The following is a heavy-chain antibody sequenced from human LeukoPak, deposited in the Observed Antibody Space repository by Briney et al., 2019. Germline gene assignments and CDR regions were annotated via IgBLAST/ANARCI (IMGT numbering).Heavy chain of an antibody. Sequence: ASVKVSCKASGDTFTGHFIHWIRQAPGQGLEWMGRIDPKSGATNSAQAFQGRVTMTMDTSIITAYLELSRLRSDDTAVYYCARPTSRLRWYPFDYWGQGTLVTVSS. CDR1: GDTFTGHF. CDR2: IDPKSGAT. D-gene: IGHD4-23*01. CDR3: ARPTSRLRWYPFDY. V-gene: IGHV1-2*06. J-gene: IGHJ4*02.